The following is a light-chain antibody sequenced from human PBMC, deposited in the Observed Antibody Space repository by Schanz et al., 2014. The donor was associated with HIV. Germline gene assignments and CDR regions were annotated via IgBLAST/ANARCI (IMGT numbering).Light chain of an antibody. J-gene: IGLJ2*01. CDR3: SSFAGNNKLL. CDR2: EVN. V-gene: IGLV2-8*01. Sequence: QSALTQPASVSGSPGQSITISCTGTSSDVGGYNYVSWYQHHPAEPPKLIIYEVNKRPSGVPNRFSGSKSGNTASLTVSGLQADDEADYYCSSFAGNNKLLFGGGTKLTV. CDR1: SSDVGGYNY.